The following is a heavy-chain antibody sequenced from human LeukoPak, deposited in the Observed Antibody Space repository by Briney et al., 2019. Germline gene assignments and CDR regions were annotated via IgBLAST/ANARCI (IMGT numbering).Heavy chain of an antibody. Sequence: GGSLRLSCAASGFTFSDYYMSWIRQAPGKGLEWVSYITSSGSTISYADSVKGRFTISRDNAKNSLYLQMKSLRAEDTAVYYCARDASSIAAAGATFDYWGQGTLVTVSS. D-gene: IGHD6-13*01. CDR2: ITSSGSTI. CDR3: ARDASSIAAAGATFDY. V-gene: IGHV3-11*01. CDR1: GFTFSDYY. J-gene: IGHJ4*02.